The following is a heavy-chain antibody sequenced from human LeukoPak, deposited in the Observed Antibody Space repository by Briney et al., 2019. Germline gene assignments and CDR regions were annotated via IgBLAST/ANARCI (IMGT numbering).Heavy chain of an antibody. CDR2: IIPIFGTA. D-gene: IGHD6-13*01. J-gene: IGHJ4*02. CDR1: GGTFISYA. CDR3: ARSIAAAGPFDY. V-gene: IGHV1-69*05. Sequence: SSVKVSCKASGGTFISYAISWVRQAPGQGLEWMGRIIPIFGTANYAQKFQGRVTITTDESTSKAYMEMSSLRSEDTAVYYCARSIAAAGPFDYWGQGTLVTVSS.